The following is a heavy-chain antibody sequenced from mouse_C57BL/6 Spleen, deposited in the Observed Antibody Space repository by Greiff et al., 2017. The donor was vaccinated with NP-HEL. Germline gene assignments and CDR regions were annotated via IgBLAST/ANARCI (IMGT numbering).Heavy chain of an antibody. D-gene: IGHD6-1*01. J-gene: IGHJ2*01. CDR3: ARRNGDDLYYFDY. CDR1: GYAFSSSW. V-gene: IGHV1-82*01. Sequence: VKLQESGPELVKPGASVKISCKASGYAFSSSWMNWVKQRLGKGLEWIGRIYPGDGDTNYNGTFKGKATLTADKSSSTAYMQLSSLTSEDSAVYFSARRNGDDLYYFDYWGQGTTLTVSS. CDR2: IYPGDGDT.